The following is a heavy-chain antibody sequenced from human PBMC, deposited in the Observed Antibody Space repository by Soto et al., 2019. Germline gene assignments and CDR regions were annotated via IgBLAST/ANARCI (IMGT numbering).Heavy chain of an antibody. CDR2: IRSKANSYAT. J-gene: IGHJ4*02. Sequence: EVQLVESGGGLVQPGGSLKLSCAASGFTFSGSAMHWVRQASGKGLEWVGRIRSKANSYATAYAASVKGRFTISRDDSKNTAYLQMNSQKTEDTAVYYCTRVAERYYDSSGYPDYWGQGTLVTVSS. CDR3: TRVAERYYDSSGYPDY. V-gene: IGHV3-73*02. CDR1: GFTFSGSA. D-gene: IGHD3-22*01.